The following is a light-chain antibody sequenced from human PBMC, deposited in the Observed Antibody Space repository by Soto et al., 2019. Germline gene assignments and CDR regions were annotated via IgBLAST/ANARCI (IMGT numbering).Light chain of an antibody. CDR3: SSYAGTNTRYL. J-gene: IGLJ1*01. Sequence: QSVLTQPPSASGSPGQSVTISCTGANSDVGSYNYVSWYQQHPGKAPKVIIYEVSKRASGVPDRFSGSKSGNTASLTVSGPPGEEEGDFYCSSYAGTNTRYLFGSGTKLTVL. V-gene: IGLV2-8*01. CDR1: NSDVGSYNY. CDR2: EVS.